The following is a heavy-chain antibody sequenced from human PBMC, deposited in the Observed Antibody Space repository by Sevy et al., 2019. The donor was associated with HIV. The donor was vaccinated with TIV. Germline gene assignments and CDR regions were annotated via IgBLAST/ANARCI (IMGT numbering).Heavy chain of an antibody. V-gene: IGHV3-21*01. D-gene: IGHD1-20*01. CDR1: GFTFSSYS. CDR2: ITSGSSFI. Sequence: GGSLRLSCAASGFTFSSYSMNWVRQAPGRGLEWVSSITSGSSFIFYAGSVKGGFTISRDNAKNSLYLQMNSLRAEETAVYYCARPTSGMSEYEPLDNARFYGMDVWGPGTTVTVSS. J-gene: IGHJ6*02. CDR3: ARPTSGMSEYEPLDNARFYGMDV.